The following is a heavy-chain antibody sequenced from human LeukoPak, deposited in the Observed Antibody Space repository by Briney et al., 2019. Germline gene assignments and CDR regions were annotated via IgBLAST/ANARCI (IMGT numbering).Heavy chain of an antibody. V-gene: IGHV1-2*02. D-gene: IGHD6-13*01. CDR2: INPNSGGT. CDR3: ARDFAVRAAAGPSDY. J-gene: IGHJ4*02. Sequence: ASVTVSCKASGYTFTGYYMHWVRQAPGQGLEWMGWINPNSGGTNYAQKFQGRVTMTRDTSISTAYMELSRLRSDDTAVYYCARDFAVRAAAGPSDYWGQGTLVTVSS. CDR1: GYTFTGYY.